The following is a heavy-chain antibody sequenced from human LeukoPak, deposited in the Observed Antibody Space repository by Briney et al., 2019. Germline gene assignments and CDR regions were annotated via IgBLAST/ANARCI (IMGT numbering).Heavy chain of an antibody. J-gene: IGHJ6*03. V-gene: IGHV3-20*04. D-gene: IGHD6-19*01. Sequence: RPGGSLRLSCAASGFTFDDYGLIWVRQVPGKGLEWVSYITWNGGSTAYADSVRGRFTISRDNAKNSLSLQMDSLRAEDTALYYCARERNSGWYSYYYYYMDVWGKGTTVTVSS. CDR2: ITWNGGST. CDR3: ARERNSGWYSYYYYYMDV. CDR1: GFTFDDYG.